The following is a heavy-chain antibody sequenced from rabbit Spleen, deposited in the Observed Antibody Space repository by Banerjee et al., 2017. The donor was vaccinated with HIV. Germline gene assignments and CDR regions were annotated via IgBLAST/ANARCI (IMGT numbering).Heavy chain of an antibody. J-gene: IGHJ6*01. CDR3: ARDGAGGSYFAL. CDR2: IDPVFGIT. V-gene: IGHV1S47*01. CDR1: GVSFNFNNY. D-gene: IGHD8-1*01. Sequence: QEQLVESGGGLVQPEASLTLTCTASGVSFNFNNYMCWVRQAPGKGLEWIGYIDPVFGITYYANWVNGRFSISRENAQNTVFLQMTSLTAADTATYFCARDGAGGSYFALWGPGTLVTVS.